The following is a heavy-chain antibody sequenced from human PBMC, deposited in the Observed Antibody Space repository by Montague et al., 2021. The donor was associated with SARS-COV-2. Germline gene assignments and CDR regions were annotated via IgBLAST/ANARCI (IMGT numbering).Heavy chain of an antibody. V-gene: IGHV3-23*01. Sequence: SLRLSRAASGFTFGSYAMTWVRQAPGKGLEWVSGISGDGDNAHYADSVKGRFTISRDNSKNTLYLQMINLRAEDTAVYFCAKPFPPAYPYQYYGMDVWGQGTSLSVSS. CDR1: GFTFGSYA. D-gene: IGHD3-16*01. CDR2: ISGDGDNA. J-gene: IGHJ6*02. CDR3: AKPFPPAYPYQYYGMDV.